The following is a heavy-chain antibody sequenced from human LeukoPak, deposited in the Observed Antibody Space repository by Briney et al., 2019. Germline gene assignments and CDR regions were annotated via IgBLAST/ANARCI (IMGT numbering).Heavy chain of an antibody. CDR2: IYYSGNT. CDR3: ARESRILGYCSSTSCYEYYFDY. D-gene: IGHD2-2*01. J-gene: IGHJ4*02. Sequence: SETLSLTCTVSGGSISSYYWSWIRQPPGKGLEWIGHIYYSGNTNYNPSLKSRVTISVDTSKNQFSLKLSSVTAADTAVYYCARESRILGYCSSTSCYEYYFDYWGQGTLVTVSS. V-gene: IGHV4-59*01. CDR1: GGSISSYY.